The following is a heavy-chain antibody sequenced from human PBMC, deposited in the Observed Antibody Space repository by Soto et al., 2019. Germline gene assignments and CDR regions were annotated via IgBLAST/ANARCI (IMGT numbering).Heavy chain of an antibody. Sequence: SETLSLTCAVSGGSISSGGYSWSWIRQPPGKGLEWVGYIYHSGSTYYNPSLKSRVTISVDRSKNQFSLKLSSVTAADTAVYFCARSSTNVTTLDYWGQGTLVTVS. CDR3: ARSSTNVTTLDY. CDR1: GGSISSGGYS. D-gene: IGHD2-8*01. CDR2: IYHSGST. J-gene: IGHJ4*02. V-gene: IGHV4-30-2*01.